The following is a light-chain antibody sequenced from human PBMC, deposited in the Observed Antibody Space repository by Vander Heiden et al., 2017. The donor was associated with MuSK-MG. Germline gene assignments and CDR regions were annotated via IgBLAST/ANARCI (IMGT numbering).Light chain of an antibody. V-gene: IGKV4-1*01. Sequence: DIVMTQSPDSLAVSMGERATLNRKSSQSVLYSSNNKNYLAWYQQKPGQPPKLLIYWASTRESGVPDRFSGSGSGTDFTLTISSLQAEDVAVYCCQQYYSSPCTFGPGTKVDIK. CDR3: QQYYSSPCT. CDR2: WAS. CDR1: QSVLYSSNNKNY. J-gene: IGKJ3*01.